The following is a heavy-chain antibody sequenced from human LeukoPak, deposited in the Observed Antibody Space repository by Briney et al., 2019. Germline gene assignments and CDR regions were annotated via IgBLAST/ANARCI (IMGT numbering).Heavy chain of an antibody. J-gene: IGHJ4*02. D-gene: IGHD6-13*01. Sequence: SGPTLVNPTQTLTLTCTFSGFSLSTSGVGVGWIRQPPGKALEWLALIYWDDEKRHSPSLESRLTITKDTSKNQVVLTVTNMDPVDTATYYCAHSHGYGSSWSGFDSWGQGTLVTVSS. V-gene: IGHV2-5*02. CDR1: GFSLSTSGVG. CDR3: AHSHGYGSSWSGFDS. CDR2: IYWDDEK.